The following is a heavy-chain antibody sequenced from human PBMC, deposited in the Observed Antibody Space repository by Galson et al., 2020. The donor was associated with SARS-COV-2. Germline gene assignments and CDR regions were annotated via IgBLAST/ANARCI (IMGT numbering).Heavy chain of an antibody. CDR2: IYSGGST. J-gene: IGHJ4*02. D-gene: IGHD3-22*01. CDR3: ARDLLGSSGYYYGGLDY. Sequence: GGSLRLSCAASGFIVSNSYMSWVRQAPGKGLECVSIIYSGGSTYYADSVKGRFTISRDYSKNTLYLQMNNLRAEDTAVYYCARDLLGSSGYYYGGLDYWGQGTLVTVSS. CDR1: GFIVSNSY. V-gene: IGHV3-53*01.